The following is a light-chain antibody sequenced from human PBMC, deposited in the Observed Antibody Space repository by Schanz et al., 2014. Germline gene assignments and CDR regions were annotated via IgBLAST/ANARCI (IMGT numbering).Light chain of an antibody. J-gene: IGKJ2*01. CDR1: QSVSNSY. CDR3: QVYESSGLST. Sequence: EIVLTQSPGTLSLSPGERATLSCRASQSVSNSYLTWYQQKPGQAPRLLIYSASRRATGIPERFSGSGSGTDFTFTISRLESGDPAVYYWQVYESSGLSTFGQGTKLEIK. V-gene: IGKV3-20*01. CDR2: SAS.